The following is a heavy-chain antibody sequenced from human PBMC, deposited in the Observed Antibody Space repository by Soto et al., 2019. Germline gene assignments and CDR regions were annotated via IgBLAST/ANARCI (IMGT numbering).Heavy chain of an antibody. Sequence: QVQLQESGPGLVKPSETLSLTCSVSGGSVSSGSYYWSWIRQPPGKGLEWIGYIYYTGSTNYNPSLKSRVTISGDTSKNQFSLKLNSVTAADTAVYYCATAPRSCSGLNCHWFDYWGQGTLVTVSS. J-gene: IGHJ4*02. CDR1: GGSVSSGSYY. CDR3: ATAPRSCSGLNCHWFDY. V-gene: IGHV4-61*01. CDR2: IYYTGST. D-gene: IGHD2-15*01.